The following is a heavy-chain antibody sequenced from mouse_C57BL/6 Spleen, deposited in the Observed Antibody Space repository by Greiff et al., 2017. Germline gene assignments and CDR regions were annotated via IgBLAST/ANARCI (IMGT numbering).Heavy chain of an antibody. J-gene: IGHJ1*03. V-gene: IGHV1-52*01. CDR3: ARPYYYGPYWYFDV. Sequence: QVQLQQPGAELVRPGSSVKLSCKASGYTFTSYWMHWVKQRPIQGLEWIGNIDPSDSETHYNQKFKDKATLTVDKSSSTAYMQLSSLTSEDSAVYYCARPYYYGPYWYFDVWGTGTTVTVSS. CDR1: GYTFTSYW. CDR2: IDPSDSET. D-gene: IGHD1-1*01.